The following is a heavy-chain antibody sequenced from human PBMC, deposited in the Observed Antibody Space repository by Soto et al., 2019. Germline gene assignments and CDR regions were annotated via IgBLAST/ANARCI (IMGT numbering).Heavy chain of an antibody. CDR3: ARSPFGVDYYYYYGMDV. V-gene: IGHV1-18*01. CDR1: GYTFTSYG. CDR2: ISAYNGNT. D-gene: IGHD3-3*01. Sequence: ASVKVSCKASGYTFTSYGISWVRQAPGQGLEWMGWISAYNGNTNYAQKLQGRVTMTTDTSTSTAYTELRSLRSYDTAVYYCARSPFGVDYYYYYGMDVWGQGTTVTVSS. J-gene: IGHJ6*02.